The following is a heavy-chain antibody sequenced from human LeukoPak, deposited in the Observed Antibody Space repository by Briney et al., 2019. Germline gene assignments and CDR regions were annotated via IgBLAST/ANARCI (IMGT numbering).Heavy chain of an antibody. D-gene: IGHD3-22*01. J-gene: IGHJ4*02. CDR3: ARALVGYYDSSGDFDY. V-gene: IGHV4-61*02. Sequence: PSETLSLICTVSGGSISSGSYYWSWIRQPAGKGLEWIGRIYTSGSTNYNPSLKSRVTISVDTSKNQFSLKLSSVTAADTAVYNCARALVGYYDSSGDFDYWGQGTLVTVSS. CDR2: IYTSGST. CDR1: GGSISSGSYY.